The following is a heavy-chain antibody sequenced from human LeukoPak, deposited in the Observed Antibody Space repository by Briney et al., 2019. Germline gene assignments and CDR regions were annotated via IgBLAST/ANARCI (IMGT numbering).Heavy chain of an antibody. Sequence: PGGSLRLSCAASGFTFSKFWMGWVRQAPGKGLECVANIKEDGTTTYYVNSVKGRFTISRDNAKNSLYLGMNSVRVEDTALYYCAMLLGYGYFGPWGQGTLVAVSS. CDR3: AMLLGYGYFGP. CDR1: GFTFSKFW. CDR2: IKEDGTTT. V-gene: IGHV3-7*01. J-gene: IGHJ4*02. D-gene: IGHD5-18*01.